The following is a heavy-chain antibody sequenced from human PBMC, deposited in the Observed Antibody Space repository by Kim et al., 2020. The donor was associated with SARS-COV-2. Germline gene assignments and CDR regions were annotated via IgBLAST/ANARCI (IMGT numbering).Heavy chain of an antibody. J-gene: IGHJ4*02. Sequence: GGSLRLSCAASGITFSNYWPHWVRQVPGKGLVWVAGINNEGTNTYYADSVKGRFTISRDNAKKTVYLQMNSLGAEDTAVYYCTTAFEYWGQGSLVTVSS. CDR3: TTAFEY. CDR2: INNEGTNT. CDR1: GITFSNYW. V-gene: IGHV3-74*01.